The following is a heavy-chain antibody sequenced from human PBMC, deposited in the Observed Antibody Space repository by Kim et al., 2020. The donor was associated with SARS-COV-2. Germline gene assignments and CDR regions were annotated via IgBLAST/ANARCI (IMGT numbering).Heavy chain of an antibody. D-gene: IGHD5-18*01. CDR3: ARDRWGYSYGYFDY. Sequence: GGSLRLSCVASGFTFSSYSMNWVRQAPGKGLEWVSYISSSSSTIYYADSVKGRFTISRDNAKNSLYLQMNSLRDEDTAVYYCARDRWGYSYGYFDYWGQGTLVTVSS. V-gene: IGHV3-48*02. J-gene: IGHJ4*02. CDR1: GFTFSSYS. CDR2: ISSSSSTI.